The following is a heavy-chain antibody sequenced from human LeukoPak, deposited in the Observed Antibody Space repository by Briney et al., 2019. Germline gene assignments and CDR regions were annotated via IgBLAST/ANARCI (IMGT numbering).Heavy chain of an antibody. V-gene: IGHV4-34*01. CDR3: AKVYSSSSRDGFDV. J-gene: IGHJ3*01. CDR2: INLSGST. CDR1: GGSLCGYY. D-gene: IGHD6-6*01. Sequence: SETLSLTCAVYGGSLCGYYWSWIRQPPGKGLEWIGEINLSGSTNFNPSLKSRVTISVDTCKNQFSLRLSSVTAADTAVYYCAKVYSSSSRDGFDVWGQGTMVTVSS.